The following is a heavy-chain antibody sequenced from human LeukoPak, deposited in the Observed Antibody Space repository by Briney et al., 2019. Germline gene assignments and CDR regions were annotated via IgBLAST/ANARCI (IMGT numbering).Heavy chain of an antibody. CDR3: AKPNSGGDCYSVSLGLDV. V-gene: IGHV3-30*18. CDR2: ISFDRSNT. Sequence: PGRSLRLSCAASGFTFSSYGMHWVRQAPGRGLEWVAVISFDRSNTYYADSVKGRFTISRDNSKNTLYLQMNSLRAEDTAVYYCAKPNSGGDCYSVSLGLDVRGQGTTVTVSS. J-gene: IGHJ6*02. D-gene: IGHD2-21*02. CDR1: GFTFSSYG.